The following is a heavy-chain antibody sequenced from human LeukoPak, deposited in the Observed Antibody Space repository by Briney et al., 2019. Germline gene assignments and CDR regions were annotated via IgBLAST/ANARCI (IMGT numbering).Heavy chain of an antibody. Sequence: GGSLRLSCAASGFTFSSYAMSWVRQAPGKGLEWVSAISGSGGSTYYADSVKGRFTISRDNSKITLYLQMNSLRAEDTAVYYCAKDLGTYYYDSSGYYFDYWGQGTLVTVSS. D-gene: IGHD3-22*01. CDR3: AKDLGTYYYDSSGYYFDY. CDR1: GFTFSSYA. J-gene: IGHJ4*02. CDR2: ISGSGGST. V-gene: IGHV3-23*01.